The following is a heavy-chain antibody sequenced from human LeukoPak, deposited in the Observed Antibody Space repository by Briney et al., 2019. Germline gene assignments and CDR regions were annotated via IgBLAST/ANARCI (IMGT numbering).Heavy chain of an antibody. CDR2: IYYSGNT. V-gene: IGHV4-59*01. J-gene: IGHJ4*02. CDR3: ARWSSGWFDY. CDR1: GGSISSYY. Sequence: PSETLSLTCTVSGGSISSYYWSWIRQPPGKGLEWIGYIYYSGNTNYNPSLKSRVTISVDTSKNQFSLKLSSVTAADTAVYYCARWSSGWFDYWGQGTLVTVSS. D-gene: IGHD6-19*01.